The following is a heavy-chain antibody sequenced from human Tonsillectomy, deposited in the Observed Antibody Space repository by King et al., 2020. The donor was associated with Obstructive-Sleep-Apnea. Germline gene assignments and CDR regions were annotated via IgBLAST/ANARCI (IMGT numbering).Heavy chain of an antibody. D-gene: IGHD1-26*01. Sequence: DVQLVESGGGLVQPGGSLRLPCAASGFTFRSYAMSWVRQAPGKGLGWVSAISGSCGNTYYADPVKGRFTISRDNSKNTLYLQMNSLRVEDTAVYYCAKAGGATDYFDYWGQGTLVTVSS. CDR2: ISGSCGNT. V-gene: IGHV3-23*04. J-gene: IGHJ4*02. CDR1: GFTFRSYA. CDR3: AKAGGATDYFDY.